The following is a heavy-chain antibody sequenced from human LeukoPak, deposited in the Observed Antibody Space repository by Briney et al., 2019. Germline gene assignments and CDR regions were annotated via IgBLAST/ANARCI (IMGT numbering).Heavy chain of an antibody. D-gene: IGHD6-19*01. J-gene: IGHJ4*02. V-gene: IGHV3-49*03. CDR2: IRSKAYGGTT. Sequence: PGGSLRLSCTASGFTFGDYAMGWFRQAPGKGLEWVGFIRSKAYGGTTEYAASVKGRFTISRDDSKSIAYLQMNSLNTEDTAVYYCTRPYGYSSGWSIFDYWGQGTLVTVSS. CDR1: GFTFGDYA. CDR3: TRPYGYSSGWSIFDY.